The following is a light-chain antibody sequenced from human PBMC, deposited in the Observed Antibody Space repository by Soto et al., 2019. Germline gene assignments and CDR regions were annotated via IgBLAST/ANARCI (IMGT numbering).Light chain of an antibody. CDR2: AAS. Sequence: EIVLTQSPDTLSLSPGERATLFCRASQTLSINSLAWYQQKPGQAPRLLIYAASTRHTGIPDRFNGSGSGTDFALTINRLEPEDFAVYFCQQYDGAPLTFGPGTKVHIK. V-gene: IGKV3-20*01. CDR3: QQYDGAPLT. J-gene: IGKJ3*01. CDR1: QTLSINS.